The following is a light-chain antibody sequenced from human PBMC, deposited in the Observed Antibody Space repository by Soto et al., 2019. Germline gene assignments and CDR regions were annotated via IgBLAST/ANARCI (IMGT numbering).Light chain of an antibody. V-gene: IGLV1-44*01. CDR3: AAWDGSLNHIL. CDR2: SDN. CDR1: SSNTGTNT. J-gene: IGLJ2*01. Sequence: QSVLTQPPSASGTPGQRVTISCSGSSSNTGTNTVNWYQQLPRAAPKLLIYSDNQRPSGVPDRFSGSKSGTSASLAITGLQSEDEADYYCAAWDGSLNHILFGGGTKVTVL.